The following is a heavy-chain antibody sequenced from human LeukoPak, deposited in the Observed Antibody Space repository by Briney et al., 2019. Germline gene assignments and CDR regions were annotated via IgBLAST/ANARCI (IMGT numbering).Heavy chain of an antibody. CDR1: GFTFSNYA. Sequence: GGSLRLSCAASGFTFSNYAMTWVRQAPGKGLEWVSGITNSGDTTYYADSVKGRFTISRDDSKNNLYLQMNSLRAEDTAVYYCAREPEVWGQGTLVTVSS. V-gene: IGHV3-23*01. CDR2: ITNSGDTT. J-gene: IGHJ4*02. CDR3: AREPEV.